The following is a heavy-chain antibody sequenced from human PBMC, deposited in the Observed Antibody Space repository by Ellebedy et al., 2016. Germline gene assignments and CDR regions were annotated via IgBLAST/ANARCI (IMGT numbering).Heavy chain of an antibody. J-gene: IGHJ6*02. D-gene: IGHD6-19*01. Sequence: GESLKISXAASGFTFSSYAMSWVRQAPGKGLEWVSAISGSGGSTYYADSVKGRFTISRDNSKNTLYLQMNSLRAEDTAVYYCASWGREFSSGWYVFYYYGMDVWGQGTTVTVSS. CDR1: GFTFSSYA. CDR2: ISGSGGST. V-gene: IGHV3-23*01. CDR3: ASWGREFSSGWYVFYYYGMDV.